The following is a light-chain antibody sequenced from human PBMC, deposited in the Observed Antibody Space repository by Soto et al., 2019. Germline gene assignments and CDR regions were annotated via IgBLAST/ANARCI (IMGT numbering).Light chain of an antibody. CDR1: QKISSY. J-gene: IGKJ4*01. CDR2: DAS. V-gene: IGKV3-11*01. CDR3: QQRSNWPPLT. Sequence: EIVLTQSPGTLSLSPGERATLSCRASQKISSYLAWYPQKPGQAPRLLIYDASNRATGIPARFSGSGSGTDFTLTICSLEPEDFAVYYCQQRSNWPPLTFGGGTKVEIK.